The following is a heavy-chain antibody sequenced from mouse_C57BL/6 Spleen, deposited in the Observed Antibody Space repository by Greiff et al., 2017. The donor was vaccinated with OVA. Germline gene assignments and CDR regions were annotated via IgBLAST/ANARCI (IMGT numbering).Heavy chain of an antibody. J-gene: IGHJ2*01. D-gene: IGHD4-1*01. CDR3: ARSDTPGTPFFDY. Sequence: EVHLVESGGGLVQPGGSLSLSCAASGFTFTDYYMSWVRQPPGKALEWLGFIRNKANGYTTEYSASVKGRFTISRDNSQSILYLQMNALRAEDSATYYCARSDTPGTPFFDYWGQGTTLTVSS. V-gene: IGHV7-3*01. CDR1: GFTFTDYY. CDR2: IRNKANGYTT.